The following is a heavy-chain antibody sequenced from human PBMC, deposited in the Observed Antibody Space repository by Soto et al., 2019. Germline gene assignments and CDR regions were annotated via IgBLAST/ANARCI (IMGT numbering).Heavy chain of an antibody. V-gene: IGHV3-23*01. Sequence: GSLRLSCAASGFTFSDYYMSWIRQAPGKGLELVSIISDIGGRTYYADSVRGRFTISRDNSKNTLYLQMNSLRAEDTAVYYCAKSLNINWKNWFDPWGQGTLVTVSS. CDR2: ISDIGGRT. CDR1: GFTFSDYY. J-gene: IGHJ5*02. D-gene: IGHD1-1*01. CDR3: AKSLNINWKNWFDP.